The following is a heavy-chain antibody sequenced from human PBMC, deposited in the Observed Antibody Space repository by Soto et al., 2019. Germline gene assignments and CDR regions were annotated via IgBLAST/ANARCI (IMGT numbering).Heavy chain of an antibody. V-gene: IGHV3-23*01. CDR3: SKDLPPRKAIPYYFDY. CDR2: ISGSGGST. CDR1: GFTFSSYA. J-gene: IGHJ4*02. Sequence: GGSLRLSCAASGFTFSSYAMSWVRQAPGKGLEWVSAISGSGGSTYYADSVKGRFTISRDNSKNTLYLQMNSLRAEDTAVYYCSKDLPPRKAIPYYFDYWGQGTLVTVSS.